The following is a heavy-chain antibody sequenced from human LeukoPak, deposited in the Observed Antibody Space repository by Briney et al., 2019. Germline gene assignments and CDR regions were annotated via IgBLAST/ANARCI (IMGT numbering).Heavy chain of an antibody. CDR2: IENKPDGGTT. J-gene: IGHJ3*02. Sequence: GGSLRLSRAPSGLTLCHAWMAWVCQAPGKGLEWVGRIENKPDGGTTNYAAHLKGRFSIASDGSKSTLYLQMNNLQTEDTGIYYCTTDNGVTAFDIWGQGTMVTVSS. CDR1: GLTLCHAW. CDR3: TTDNGVTAFDI. V-gene: IGHV3-15*04. D-gene: IGHD2-21*02.